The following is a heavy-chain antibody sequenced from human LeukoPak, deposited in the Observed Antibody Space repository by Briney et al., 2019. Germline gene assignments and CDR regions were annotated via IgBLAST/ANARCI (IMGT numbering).Heavy chain of an antibody. CDR1: GFTFSSYA. V-gene: IGHV3-23*01. D-gene: IGHD4-17*01. CDR3: TSLTTVTSYGDAFDI. J-gene: IGHJ3*02. Sequence: GGSLRLSCAASGFTFSSYAMSWVRQAPGKGLEWVSAISGSGGSTYYADSVKGRFTISRDNSKNTLYLQMNSLKTEDTAVYYCTSLTTVTSYGDAFDIWGQGTMVTVSS. CDR2: ISGSGGST.